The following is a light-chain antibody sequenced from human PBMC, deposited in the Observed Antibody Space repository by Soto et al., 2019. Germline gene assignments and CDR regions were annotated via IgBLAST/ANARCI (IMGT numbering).Light chain of an antibody. CDR3: QTWGTGVVV. J-gene: IGLJ2*01. V-gene: IGLV4-69*01. Sequence: QPVLTQSPSASASLGASVKLTCTLSSGHSSYAIAWHQQQPEKGPRHLMKLNSDGSHTKGDGIPDRFSGSSSGAERDLTISGLQSEDEADYYCQTWGTGVVVFGGGTKLTVL. CDR1: SGHSSYA. CDR2: LNSDGSH.